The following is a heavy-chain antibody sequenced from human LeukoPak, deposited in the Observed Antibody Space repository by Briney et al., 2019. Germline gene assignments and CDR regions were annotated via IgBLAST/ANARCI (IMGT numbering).Heavy chain of an antibody. D-gene: IGHD3-3*01. Sequence: GGSLRLSCAASGFTFSSYAMSWVRQAPGKGLEWVSAISGSGGSTYYADSVKGRFTVSRDNAKNSLYLQMDNLRAEDAAVYYCAREEWWHLDIWGRGTLVTISS. CDR1: GFTFSSYA. J-gene: IGHJ2*01. CDR2: ISGSGGST. CDR3: AREEWWHLDI. V-gene: IGHV3-23*01.